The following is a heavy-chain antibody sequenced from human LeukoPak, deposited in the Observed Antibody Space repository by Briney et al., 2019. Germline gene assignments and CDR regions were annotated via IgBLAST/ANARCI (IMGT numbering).Heavy chain of an antibody. D-gene: IGHD2-15*01. J-gene: IGHJ4*02. CDR2: IYQTGST. Sequence: TSETLSLXCAVSAYSISSGYYWGWIRQPPGKGLEWIASIYQTGSTYYNPSLKSRVSISLDTSRNQFSLRLGSVTAADTAIYYCARHNQYCGGGTCYSAYYFDYWGQGTLATVSS. CDR1: AYSISSGYY. CDR3: ARHNQYCGGGTCYSAYYFDY. V-gene: IGHV4-38-2*01.